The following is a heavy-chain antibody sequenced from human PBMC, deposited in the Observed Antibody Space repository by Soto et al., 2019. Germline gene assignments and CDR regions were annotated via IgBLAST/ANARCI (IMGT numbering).Heavy chain of an antibody. Sequence: QITLKESGPTLVKPTQTLTLTCTFSGFSLSTSGVGVGWIRQPPGQALEWLSLIYWDDDRRYSPSLKSRLTNTKDTSKNRVVLTMTNMDPVDTATYYGARHSGSGSPYYYYYGLDVWGQGPTVTVSS. CDR3: ARHSGSGSPYYYYYGLDV. CDR2: IYWDDDR. V-gene: IGHV2-5*02. D-gene: IGHD3-10*01. J-gene: IGHJ6*02. CDR1: GFSLSTSGVG.